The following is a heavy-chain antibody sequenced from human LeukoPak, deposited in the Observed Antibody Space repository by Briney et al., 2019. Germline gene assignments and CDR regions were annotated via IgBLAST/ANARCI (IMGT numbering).Heavy chain of an antibody. CDR2: INHRGRT. CDR3: ARAGRIPRYYCYYMDV. CDR1: GGSFSGYY. V-gene: IGHV4-34*01. Sequence: SETLSLTCAVYGGSFSGYYWRWVRQPPGKGLEWIGEINHRGRTNYNPSLRRRVTISVEKTKNKCSWRLSSVTAADTAVYYCARAGRIPRYYCYYMDVRGKGTTVTVSS. D-gene: IGHD3-10*01. J-gene: IGHJ6*03.